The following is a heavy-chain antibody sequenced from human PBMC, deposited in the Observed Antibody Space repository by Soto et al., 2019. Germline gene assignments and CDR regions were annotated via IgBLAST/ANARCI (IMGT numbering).Heavy chain of an antibody. CDR2: ISSSSSYI. CDR1: GFTFSSYS. V-gene: IGHV3-21*01. J-gene: IGHJ3*02. CDR3: ARVGGDGYNGAFDI. D-gene: IGHD3-16*01. Sequence: GGSLRLSCAASGFTFSSYSMNWVRQAPGKGLEWVSSISSSSSYIYYADSVKGRFTISRDNAKNSLYLQMNSLRAEDTAVYYCARVGGDGYNGAFDIWGQGTMVTVSS.